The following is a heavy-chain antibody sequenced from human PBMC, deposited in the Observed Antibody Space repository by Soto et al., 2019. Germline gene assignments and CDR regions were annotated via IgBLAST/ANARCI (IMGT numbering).Heavy chain of an antibody. D-gene: IGHD6-19*01. CDR2: INHSGST. V-gene: IGHV4-34*01. CDR1: GGSFSGYY. Sequence: PSETLSLTCAVYGGSFSGYYWSWIRQPPGKGLEWIGEINHSGSTNYNPSLKSRVTISVDTSKNQFSLKLSSVTAADTAVYYCARGLAVAGTPYWGQGTLVTVSS. CDR3: ARGLAVAGTPY. J-gene: IGHJ4*02.